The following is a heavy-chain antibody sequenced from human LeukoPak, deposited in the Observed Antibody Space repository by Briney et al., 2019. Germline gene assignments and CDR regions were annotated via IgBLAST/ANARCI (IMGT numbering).Heavy chain of an antibody. CDR3: ARGSYQLPL. J-gene: IGHJ4*02. CDR2: IYYSGST. V-gene: IGHV4-59*01. CDR1: GGSISSYS. D-gene: IGHD2-2*01. Sequence: SETLSLTCTVSGGSISSYSWSWIRQPPGKGLEWIGYIYYSGSTNYNPSLKSRVTISVDTSKNQFSLKLSSVTAADTAVYYCARGSYQLPLWGQGTLVTVSS.